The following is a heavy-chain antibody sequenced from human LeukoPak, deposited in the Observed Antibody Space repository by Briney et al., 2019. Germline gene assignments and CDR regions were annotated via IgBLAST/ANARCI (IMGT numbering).Heavy chain of an antibody. J-gene: IGHJ6*03. V-gene: IGHV4-34*01. CDR1: GGSFSGYY. Sequence: SETLSLTCAVYGGSFSGYYWSWIRQPPGKGLEWIGEINHSGSTNYNPSLKSRVTISVDTSKNRFSLKLSSVTAADTAVYYCARGGNYYYYYYMDVWGKGTTVTVSS. CDR3: ARGGNYYYYYYMDV. CDR2: INHSGST.